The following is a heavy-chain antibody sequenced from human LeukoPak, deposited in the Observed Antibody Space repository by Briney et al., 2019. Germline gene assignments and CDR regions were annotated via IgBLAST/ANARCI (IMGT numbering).Heavy chain of an antibody. Sequence: SGGSLRLSCAASGFTFSSYAMSWVRQAPGKGLEWVSAISGSGGSTYYADSVKGRFTISRDNSKNTLYLQMNSLRAEDTAVYYCAKDGPSGGPDRWWSSQGNAFDIWGQGTMVTVSS. V-gene: IGHV3-23*01. J-gene: IGHJ3*02. CDR2: ISGSGGST. D-gene: IGHD2-8*02. CDR3: AKDGPSGGPDRWWSSQGNAFDI. CDR1: GFTFSSYA.